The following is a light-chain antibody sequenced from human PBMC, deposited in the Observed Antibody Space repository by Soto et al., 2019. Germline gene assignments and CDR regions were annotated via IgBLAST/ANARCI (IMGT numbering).Light chain of an antibody. V-gene: IGKV1-27*01. J-gene: IGKJ1*01. Sequence: DIQMTQSPSSLSASVGDRVTITCRASQGISNYLAWYQQKPGKVPKLLIYAASTLQSGVPSRFSGSGSGTDYTLTISSLKPKCVATHFCQKYNSASQTFGQGTKVEIK. CDR3: QKYNSASQT. CDR1: QGISNY. CDR2: AAS.